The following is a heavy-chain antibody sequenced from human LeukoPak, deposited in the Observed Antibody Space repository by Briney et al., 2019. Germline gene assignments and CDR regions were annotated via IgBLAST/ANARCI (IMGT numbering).Heavy chain of an antibody. CDR1: GGSISSGSYY. V-gene: IGHV4-61*02. Sequence: PSQTLSLTCTVSGGSISSGSYYWSWIRQPAGKGLEWIGRIYTSGSTNYNPSLKSRVTISVDTSKNQFSLKLSSVTAADTAVYYCASYGLYYDSSGYSYYWGQGTLVTVSS. CDR2: IYTSGST. CDR3: ASYGLYYDSSGYSYY. J-gene: IGHJ4*02. D-gene: IGHD3-22*01.